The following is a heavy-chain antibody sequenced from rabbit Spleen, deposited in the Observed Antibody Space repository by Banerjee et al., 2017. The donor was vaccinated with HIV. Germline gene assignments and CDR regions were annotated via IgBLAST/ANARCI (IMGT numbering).Heavy chain of an antibody. CDR2: ISTGNDKT. D-gene: IGHD4-1*01. Sequence: QEQLEESGGDLVKPEGSLTLTCTASGFSFSSSYWICWVRQAPGKGLEWIGCISTGNDKTYYANWAKGRFTFSKTSSTTVTLQMTSLTAADTATYFCARAIVPWLGLTRLDLWGQGTLVTVS. V-gene: IGHV1S45*01. J-gene: IGHJ3*01. CDR3: ARAIVPWLGLTRLDL. CDR1: GFSFSSSYW.